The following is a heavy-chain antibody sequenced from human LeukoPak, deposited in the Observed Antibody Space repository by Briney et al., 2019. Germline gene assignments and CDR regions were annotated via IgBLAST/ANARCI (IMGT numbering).Heavy chain of an antibody. CDR1: GGSISSYY. Sequence: KPSETLSLTCTVSGGSISSYYWSWIRQPPGKGLEWIGYIYYSESTNYNPSLKSRVTISVDTSKNQLSLRLSSVTAADTAMYYCARGGGDSSGYYYGDAFDIWGQGTMVTVSS. J-gene: IGHJ3*02. CDR2: IYYSEST. D-gene: IGHD3-22*01. V-gene: IGHV4-59*01. CDR3: ARGGGDSSGYYYGDAFDI.